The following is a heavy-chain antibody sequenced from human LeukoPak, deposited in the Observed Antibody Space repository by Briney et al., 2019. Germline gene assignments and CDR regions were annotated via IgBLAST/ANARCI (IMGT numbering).Heavy chain of an antibody. J-gene: IGHJ4*02. CDR3: ARLSGYHFDY. D-gene: IGHD5-12*01. V-gene: IGHV4-34*01. Sequence: KPSETLSLTCGVYSGSLSDKYWSWIRQPSGKGLEWIGEINPSGKANYNPSLKSRVTMSIDTSKNQFSLKLSSVTAADTAVYHCARLSGYHFDYWGQGALVTVSS. CDR1: SGSLSDKY. CDR2: INPSGKA.